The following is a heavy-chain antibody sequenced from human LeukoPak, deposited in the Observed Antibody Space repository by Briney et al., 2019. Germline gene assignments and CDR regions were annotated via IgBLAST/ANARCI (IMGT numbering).Heavy chain of an antibody. CDR3: ARDDGSYSRSPGFDY. CDR2: INSDGSST. D-gene: IGHD1-26*01. J-gene: IGHJ4*02. Sequence: GGSLRLSCAASGFTFSSYWMHWVRQAPGKGLVWVSRINSDGSSTSYADSVKGRLTISRDNAKNTLYLQMNSLRAEDTAVYYCARDDGSYSRSPGFDYWGQGTLVTVSS. CDR1: GFTFSSYW. V-gene: IGHV3-74*01.